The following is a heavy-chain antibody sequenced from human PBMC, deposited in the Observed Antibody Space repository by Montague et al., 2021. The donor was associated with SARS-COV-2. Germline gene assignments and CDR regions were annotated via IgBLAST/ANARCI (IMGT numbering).Heavy chain of an antibody. V-gene: IGHV4-39*01. CDR3: ASSYYYGSGTYVYNYYMDV. D-gene: IGHD3-10*01. Sequence: SETLSLTCTVSGGSVSSSPYYWGWIRQPPGRGLEWVGSISYSGRTXFSPSLKSRLTISVDSSENQLSLRLSSVTAADTAVYYCASSYYYGSGTYVYNYYMDVWGKGTTVTVSS. J-gene: IGHJ6*03. CDR1: GGSVSSSPYY. CDR2: ISYSGRT.